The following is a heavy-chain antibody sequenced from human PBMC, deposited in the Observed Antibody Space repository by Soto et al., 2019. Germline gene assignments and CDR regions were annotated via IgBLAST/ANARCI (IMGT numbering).Heavy chain of an antibody. CDR1: GFTFSSYA. D-gene: IGHD1-20*01. CDR3: ASTKGGITTRLVY. CDR2: ISGSGGRT. J-gene: IGHJ4*02. Sequence: GGSLRLSCAASGFTFSSYAMSWVRQAPGKGLEWVSGISGSGGRTYYADSVKGRFTISRDNSKNTLYLQMISLRAEDTAVYYCASTKGGITTRLVYWGQGTLVTVSS. V-gene: IGHV3-23*01.